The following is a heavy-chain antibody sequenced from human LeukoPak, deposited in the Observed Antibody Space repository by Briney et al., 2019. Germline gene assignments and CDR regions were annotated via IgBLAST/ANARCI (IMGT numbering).Heavy chain of an antibody. J-gene: IGHJ4*02. CDR1: GTSVSSGGYY. Sequence: PSQTLSLTCTVSGTSVSSGGYYWSWVRQHPGKGLEWIGYIHFSDNTYYNPSLKSRLIMSLDTSKNQVSLKLISVTAADTAVYYCARGGLRLTLIRGIIPFDYWGRGTLVTVSS. D-gene: IGHD3-10*01. CDR2: IHFSDNT. CDR3: ARGGLRLTLIRGIIPFDY. V-gene: IGHV4-31*03.